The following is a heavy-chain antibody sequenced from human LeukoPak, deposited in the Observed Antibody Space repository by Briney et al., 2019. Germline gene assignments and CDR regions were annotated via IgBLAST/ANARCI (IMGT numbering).Heavy chain of an antibody. CDR1: GFTFSSFK. D-gene: IGHD4/OR15-4a*01. CDR3: ATEREYTNYAFDY. V-gene: IGHV3-48*03. CDR2: IGDSGRDI. Sequence: PGGSLRLSCAASGFTFSSFKMHWVRQAPGKGLEWVSYIGDSGRDIYYATSVKGRFTISRDNARNSLYLQMTSLRAEDTAVYYCATEREYTNYAFDYWAQGTLVTVSS. J-gene: IGHJ4*02.